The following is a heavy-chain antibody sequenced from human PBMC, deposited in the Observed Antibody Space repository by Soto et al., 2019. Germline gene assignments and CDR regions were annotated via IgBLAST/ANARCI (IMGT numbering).Heavy chain of an antibody. CDR3: AKAKYGGNSPVYYYYCGMDV. Sequence: QVQLVESGGGVVQPGRSLRLSCAASGFTFSSYGMHWVRQAPGKGLEWVAVISYDGSNKYYADSVKGRFTISRDNSKNTLYLQMNSLRAEDTAVYYCAKAKYGGNSPVYYYYCGMDVWGQGTTVTVSS. D-gene: IGHD2-21*02. CDR1: GFTFSSYG. CDR2: ISYDGSNK. V-gene: IGHV3-30*18. J-gene: IGHJ6*02.